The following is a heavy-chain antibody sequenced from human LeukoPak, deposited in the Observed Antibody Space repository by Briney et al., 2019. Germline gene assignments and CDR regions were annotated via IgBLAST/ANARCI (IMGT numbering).Heavy chain of an antibody. J-gene: IGHJ4*02. CDR3: ARDLRLTWV. CDR1: GFTFSDYY. V-gene: IGHV3-11*05. Sequence: GGSLRLSCAASGFTFSDYYMSWIRQAPGKGLEWVSYISTTSSFTNYADSVKGRFTISRDNAKNSMYLQMNSLRAEDTAVYYCARDLRLTWVGGQGTLVTVSS. D-gene: IGHD2-15*01. CDR2: ISTTSSFT.